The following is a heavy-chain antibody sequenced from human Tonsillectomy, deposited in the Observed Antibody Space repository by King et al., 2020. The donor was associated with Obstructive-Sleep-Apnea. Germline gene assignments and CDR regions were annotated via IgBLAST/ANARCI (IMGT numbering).Heavy chain of an antibody. Sequence: ITLKESGPTLVKPTQTLTLTCTFSGFSLITSGVGVGWIRQAPGKSLEGLALIFWYVDKGFSPSLKSRLTITKDTPENQVVLTMTNMDPVDTATYYCAHRSSGGPSGFDYWGQGTLVTVSS. V-gene: IGHV2-5*01. CDR3: AHRSSGGPSGFDY. D-gene: IGHD6-19*01. CDR1: GFSLITSGVG. J-gene: IGHJ4*02. CDR2: IFWYVDK.